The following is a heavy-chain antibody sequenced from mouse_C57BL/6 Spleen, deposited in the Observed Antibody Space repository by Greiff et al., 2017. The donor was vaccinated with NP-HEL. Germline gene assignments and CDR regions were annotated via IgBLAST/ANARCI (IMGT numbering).Heavy chain of an antibody. V-gene: IGHV1-19*01. D-gene: IGHD4-1*01. Sequence: EVQLQQSGPVLVKPGASVKMSCKASGYTFTDYYMNWVKQSHGKSLEWIGVINPYNGGTSYNQKFKGKATLTVDKSSSTAYMQLNSLTSEDSAVYYCAREMGRDIDYWGQGTTLTVSS. CDR1: GYTFTDYY. J-gene: IGHJ2*01. CDR2: INPYNGGT. CDR3: AREMGRDIDY.